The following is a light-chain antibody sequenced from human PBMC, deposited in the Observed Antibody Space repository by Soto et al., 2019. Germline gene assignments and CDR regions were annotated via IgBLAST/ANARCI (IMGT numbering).Light chain of an antibody. Sequence: DIQMTQSPSAVSASVGDRVIITCRASQDIGNSLAWFQQKPGKVPERLIYAASTLQSGVPSRFSGSRSGTELTLTISSLQPEDFASYYCLQHNGYPFTFGPGTKVD. J-gene: IGKJ3*01. CDR2: AAS. V-gene: IGKV1-17*03. CDR3: LQHNGYPFT. CDR1: QDIGNS.